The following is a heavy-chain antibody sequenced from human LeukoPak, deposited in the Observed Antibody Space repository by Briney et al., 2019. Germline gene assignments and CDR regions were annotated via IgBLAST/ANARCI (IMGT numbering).Heavy chain of an antibody. Sequence: GGSLRLSCAASGFTLNNYWMHWFRQAPGKGLVWVSRIDRDGSTTDYADSVKGRFTISRDNAKNTLYLQMNSLGAEDTAVYYCAREASAVFDYWGQGTLVTVSS. CDR1: GFTLNNYW. CDR2: IDRDGSTT. CDR3: AREASAVFDY. J-gene: IGHJ4*02. V-gene: IGHV3-74*01. D-gene: IGHD6-13*01.